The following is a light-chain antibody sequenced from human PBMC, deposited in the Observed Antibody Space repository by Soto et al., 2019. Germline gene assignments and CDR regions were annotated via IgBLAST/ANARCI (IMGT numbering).Light chain of an antibody. Sequence: EIVLTQSPGTLSLSPGERATLSCRASQSVSSNYLAWYQQKPGQAPRLLIYGASSRATGIPDRFSGRGSGTEFTLTISSLQPDDFATYFCQQYDSYVVTFGGGTKVDI. CDR1: QSVSSNY. CDR3: QQYDSYVVT. CDR2: GAS. V-gene: IGKV3-20*01. J-gene: IGKJ4*01.